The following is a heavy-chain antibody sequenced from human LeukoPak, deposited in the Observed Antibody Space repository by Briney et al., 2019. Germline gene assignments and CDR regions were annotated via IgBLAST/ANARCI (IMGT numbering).Heavy chain of an antibody. D-gene: IGHD2-21*02. CDR1: GFTFSSYS. J-gene: IGHJ4*02. V-gene: IGHV3-48*04. Sequence: GGSLRLSCAASGFTFSSYSMNWVRQAPGKGLEWVSYISSSSSTIYYADSVKGRFTISRDNAKNSLYLQMNSLRAEDTAVYYCARSTTLAYCGGDCPVFGYWGQGTLVTVSS. CDR3: ARSTTLAYCGGDCPVFGY. CDR2: ISSSSSTI.